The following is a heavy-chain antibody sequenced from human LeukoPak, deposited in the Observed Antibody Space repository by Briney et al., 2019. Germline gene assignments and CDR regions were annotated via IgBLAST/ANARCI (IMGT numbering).Heavy chain of an antibody. Sequence: PGGSLRLSCAVSGFTFSSYEFNWVRQVPGKGLEWVSYISTSGFITYYADSVKGRFTISRDNAKNSLFLQMHSLRVEDTAVYYCARGKSTTRWDFDYWGLGTLVTVSS. V-gene: IGHV3-48*03. CDR3: ARGKSTTRWDFDY. CDR2: ISTSGFIT. D-gene: IGHD1-26*01. CDR1: GFTFSSYE. J-gene: IGHJ4*02.